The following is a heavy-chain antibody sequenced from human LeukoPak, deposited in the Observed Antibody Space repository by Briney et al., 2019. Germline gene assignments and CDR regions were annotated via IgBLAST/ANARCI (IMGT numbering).Heavy chain of an antibody. CDR2: INPSGGSA. J-gene: IGHJ5*02. CDR1: GYTFTSYY. V-gene: IGHV1-46*01. CDR3: ARGAVAAGTVDWFDP. Sequence: ASVKVSCKASGYTFTSYYMYWVRQAPGQGLEWMGIINPSGGSASYAQKFQGRVTLTRDTSMSTAYMELSSLRSEDTAVYYCARGAVAAGTVDWFDPWGQGTLVTVSS. D-gene: IGHD6-13*01.